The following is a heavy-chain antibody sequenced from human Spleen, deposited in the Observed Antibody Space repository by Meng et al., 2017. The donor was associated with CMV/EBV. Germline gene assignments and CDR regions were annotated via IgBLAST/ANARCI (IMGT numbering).Heavy chain of an antibody. CDR3: ARDVDENFEEQLLYYYYYGMDV. D-gene: IGHD3-9*01. J-gene: IGHJ6*02. Sequence: YAMHWVRQAPGKGLEWVAVISYDGSNKYYADSVKGRFTISRDNSKNTLYLQMNSLRAEDTAVYYCARDVDENFEEQLLYYYYYGMDVWGQGTTVTVSS. V-gene: IGHV3-30*04. CDR2: ISYDGSNK. CDR1: YA.